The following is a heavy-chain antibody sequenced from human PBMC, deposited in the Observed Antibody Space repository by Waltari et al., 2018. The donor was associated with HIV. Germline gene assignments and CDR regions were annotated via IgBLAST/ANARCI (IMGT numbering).Heavy chain of an antibody. J-gene: IGHJ4*02. D-gene: IGHD5-18*01. CDR1: GFSFSSYS. CDR2: ISNSGNTI. V-gene: IGHV3-48*04. Sequence: EVQLVESGGDLVQPGGSLRLSCAASGFSFSSYSMNWVRQAPGKGLEWISYISNSGNTIDYADSVKGRFTISRDNAKNSLSLQMHSLRAEDTAVYYCARARGYSYGYEDYWGQGALV. CDR3: ARARGYSYGYEDY.